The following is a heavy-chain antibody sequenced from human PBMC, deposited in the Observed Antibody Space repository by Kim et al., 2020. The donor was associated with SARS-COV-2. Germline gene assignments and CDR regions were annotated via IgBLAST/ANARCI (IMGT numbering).Heavy chain of an antibody. Sequence: SVKVSCKASGGTFSSYAISWVRQAPGQGLEWMGRIIPILGIANYAQKFQGRVTITADKSTSTAYMELSSLRSEDTAVYYCARDGGFYGDLLDYYGMDVWGQGTTVTVSS. V-gene: IGHV1-69*04. J-gene: IGHJ6*01. D-gene: IGHD4-17*01. CDR1: GGTFSSYA. CDR2: IIPILGIA. CDR3: ARDGGFYGDLLDYYGMDV.